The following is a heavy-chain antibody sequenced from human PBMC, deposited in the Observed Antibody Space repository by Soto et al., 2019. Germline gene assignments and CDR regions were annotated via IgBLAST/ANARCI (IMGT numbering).Heavy chain of an antibody. CDR3: ARSQGSSTSLEIYYYYYYGMDV. V-gene: IGHV1-69*13. Sequence: SVKVSCKASGGTFSSYAISWVRQAPGQGLEWMGGIIPISGTANYAQKFQGRVTITADESTSTAYMELSSLRSEDTAVYYCARSQGSSTSLEIYYYYYYGMDVCGQGTTVSVSS. D-gene: IGHD2-2*01. J-gene: IGHJ6*02. CDR1: GGTFSSYA. CDR2: IIPISGTA.